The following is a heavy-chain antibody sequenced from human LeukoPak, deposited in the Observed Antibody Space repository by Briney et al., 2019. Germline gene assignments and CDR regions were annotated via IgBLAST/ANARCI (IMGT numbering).Heavy chain of an antibody. CDR2: ISYDGSSK. CDR1: GFTFSGFA. CDR3: AKAEGNSAN. V-gene: IGHV3-30*18. J-gene: IGHJ4*02. Sequence: GGSLRLSCAASGFTFSGFAMHWVRQAPGKGLEWVASISYDGSSKFYDDFVKGRFTISRDNSKNTLYLQMSSLTAEDTAVYYCAKAEGNSANWGQGTLVTVSS. D-gene: IGHD6-13*01.